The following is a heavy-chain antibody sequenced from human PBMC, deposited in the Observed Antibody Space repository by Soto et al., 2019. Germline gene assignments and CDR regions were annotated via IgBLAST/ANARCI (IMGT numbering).Heavy chain of an antibody. CDR3: ARLSVQGMDV. Sequence: QLQLQESGPGLVKPSETLSLTCTVSGGSISSSSYYWGWIRQPPGKGLEWIGSIYYSVSTYYNPSLKSRVTISVDTSKNQFSLKLSSVTAADTAVYYCARLSVQGMDVWGQGTTVTVSS. V-gene: IGHV4-39*01. D-gene: IGHD6-19*01. J-gene: IGHJ6*02. CDR1: GGSISSSSYY. CDR2: IYYSVST.